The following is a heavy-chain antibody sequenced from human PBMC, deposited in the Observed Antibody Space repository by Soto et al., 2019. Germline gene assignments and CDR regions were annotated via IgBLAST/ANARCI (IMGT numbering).Heavy chain of an antibody. D-gene: IGHD3-10*01. CDR2: IKQDGSEK. V-gene: IGHV3-7*01. Sequence: EVQLVESGGGLVQPGGSLRLSCAASGFTFSSYWMSWVRQAPGKGLEWVANIKQDGSEKYYVDSVKGRFTISRDNAKNSLYLQMNSLRAEDTDVYYCARGVSPYYFDYWGQGTLVTVSS. J-gene: IGHJ4*02. CDR3: ARGVSPYYFDY. CDR1: GFTFSSYW.